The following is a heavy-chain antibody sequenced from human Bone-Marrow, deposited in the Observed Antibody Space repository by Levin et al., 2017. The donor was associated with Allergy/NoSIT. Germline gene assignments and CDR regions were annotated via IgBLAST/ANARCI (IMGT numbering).Heavy chain of an antibody. CDR3: ATDTTMVEGGYFDL. Sequence: PKASVKVSCKVSGHSLTEVSMHWVRQTPGKGLEWMGGFDPDDGETVYAQMFQGRVTMTEDTSKDTAYMELSSLRSDDTAVYYCATDTTMVEGGYFDLWGRGTLVTVSS. CDR2: FDPDDGET. CDR1: GHSLTEVS. J-gene: IGHJ2*01. D-gene: IGHD5-18*01. V-gene: IGHV1-24*01.